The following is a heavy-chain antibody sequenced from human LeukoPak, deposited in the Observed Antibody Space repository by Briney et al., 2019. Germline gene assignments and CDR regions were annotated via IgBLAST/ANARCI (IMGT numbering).Heavy chain of an antibody. CDR2: INPSGGST. CDR3: ARTEWSDDSSGYYFDFLGY. D-gene: IGHD3-22*01. CDR1: GYTFTSYY. V-gene: IGHV1-46*01. J-gene: IGHJ4*02. Sequence: ASVKVSCKASGYTFTSYYMHWVRQAPGQGLEWMGIINPSGGSTSYAQKFQARVTMTRDTSTSTVYMELSSLRSEDTAVYYCARTEWSDDSSGYYFDFLGYWGQGTLVTVSS.